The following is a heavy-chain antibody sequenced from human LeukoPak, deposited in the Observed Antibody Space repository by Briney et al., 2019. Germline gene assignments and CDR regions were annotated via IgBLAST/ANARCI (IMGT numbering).Heavy chain of an antibody. CDR3: ARDPTTRSLVY. CDR1: GFTFSSYW. D-gene: IGHD2-15*01. Sequence: PGGSLRLSCAASGFTFSSYWMSWGRQAPGKGLEWVANIKQDGSEKYYVDSVKGRFTISRDNAKNSLYLQMNSLRAEDTAVYYCARDPTTRSLVYWGLGTLVTVSS. V-gene: IGHV3-7*01. CDR2: IKQDGSEK. J-gene: IGHJ4*02.